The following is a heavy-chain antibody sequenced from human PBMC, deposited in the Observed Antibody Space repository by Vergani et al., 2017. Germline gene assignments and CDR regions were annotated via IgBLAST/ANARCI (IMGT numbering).Heavy chain of an antibody. V-gene: IGHV3-23*01. Sequence: EVQLLESGGDLVQPGGSLRLSCAASGFTFIMHAMSWVRQAPGKGLEWVSTLSASDRRTHYADSVKGRFTLSRDISKNTLFLHMNSLRPEDTAVYYCAKVGRSEVAGTFGAFDMWGQGTIVTVSS. J-gene: IGHJ3*02. CDR1: GFTFIMHA. CDR3: AKVGRSEVAGTFGAFDM. CDR2: LSASDRRT. D-gene: IGHD6-19*01.